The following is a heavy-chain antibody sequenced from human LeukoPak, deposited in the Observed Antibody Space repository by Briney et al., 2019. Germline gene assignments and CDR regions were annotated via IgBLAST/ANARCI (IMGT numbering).Heavy chain of an antibody. D-gene: IGHD2-2*01. CDR2: ISAGGDTP. J-gene: IGHJ4*02. V-gene: IGHV3-23*01. CDR1: GFTFSSYA. Sequence: GGSLRLSCAASGFTFSSYAMNWVRQAPGKGLEWVSAISAGGDTPYYADSAKGRFTISRDNSKNTVYLQMNSLRAGDTAVYYCAKRRYCSRISCHDFAYWGQGTLVTVSS. CDR3: AKRRYCSRISCHDFAY.